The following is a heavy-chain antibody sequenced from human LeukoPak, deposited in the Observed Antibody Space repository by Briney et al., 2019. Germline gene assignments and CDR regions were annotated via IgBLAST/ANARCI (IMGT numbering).Heavy chain of an antibody. Sequence: KTSETLSLTCAVSGGSISSGGYSWSWIRQPPGKGLEWIGYIYHSGSTYYNPSLKSRVTISVDRSKNQFSLKLSSVTAADTAVYYCARTSIAARRANAFDIWGQGTMVTVS. CDR3: ARTSIAARRANAFDI. J-gene: IGHJ3*02. CDR1: GGSISSGGYS. CDR2: IYHSGST. V-gene: IGHV4-30-2*01. D-gene: IGHD6-6*01.